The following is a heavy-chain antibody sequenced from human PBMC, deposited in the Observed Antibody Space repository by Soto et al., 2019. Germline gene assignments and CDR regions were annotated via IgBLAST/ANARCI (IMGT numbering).Heavy chain of an antibody. J-gene: IGHJ4*02. CDR3: ATNSSSLHYFDY. CDR1: GFTFSSYA. D-gene: IGHD6-6*01. CDR2: ISGSGGGT. Sequence: PGGSLRLSXAASGFTFSSYAMSWVRQAPGKGLEWVSAISGSGGGTYYADSVKGRFTISRDNSKNTLYLQMNSLRAEDTAVYYCATNSSSLHYFDYWGQGTLVTVSS. V-gene: IGHV3-23*01.